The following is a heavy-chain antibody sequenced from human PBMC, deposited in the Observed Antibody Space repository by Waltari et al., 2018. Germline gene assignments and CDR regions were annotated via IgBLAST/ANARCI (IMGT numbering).Heavy chain of an antibody. V-gene: IGHV1-2*02. J-gene: IGHJ4*02. CDR3: ARGWTIAAAGGYFDY. CDR1: GYTFTGYY. CDR2: INPNSGGT. Sequence: QVQLVQSGAEVKKPGASVKVSCKASGYTFTGYYMHWVRQAPGQGLEWMGWINPNSGGTNYAQKFQGRVTMTRDTSISTAYMELSRLRSDDTAVYYCARGWTIAAAGGYFDYWGQGTLVTVSS. D-gene: IGHD6-13*01.